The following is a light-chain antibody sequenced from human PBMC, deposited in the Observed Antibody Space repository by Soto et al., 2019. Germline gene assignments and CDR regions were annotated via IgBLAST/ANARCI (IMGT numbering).Light chain of an antibody. CDR2: DAS. V-gene: IGKV3-11*01. CDR1: QSVKTF. Sequence: EIVLTHSPSTLSLSPVERATLSCRASQSVKTFLVWYQQRPGQAPRLLIHDASHRAAGIPARFSGSGFGTDFTLTISSLEPEDAAVYYCQQRSNWPPITFGQGTRLEIK. CDR3: QQRSNWPPIT. J-gene: IGKJ5*01.